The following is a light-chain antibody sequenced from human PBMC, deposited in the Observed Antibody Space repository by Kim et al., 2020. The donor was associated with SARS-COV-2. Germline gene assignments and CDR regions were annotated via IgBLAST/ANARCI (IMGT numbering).Light chain of an antibody. CDR3: NSRDSSGNHVV. J-gene: IGLJ2*01. Sequence: LGQTVRITGQGNSLRNYYASWYQQKPRQAPILVIYGKNNRPSGIPDRFSGSSSGNTASLTITGAQAEDEADYYCNSRDSSGNHVVFGGGTQLTVL. V-gene: IGLV3-19*01. CDR1: SLRNYY. CDR2: GKN.